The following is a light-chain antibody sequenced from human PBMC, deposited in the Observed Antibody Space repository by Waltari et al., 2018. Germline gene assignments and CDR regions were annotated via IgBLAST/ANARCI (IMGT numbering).Light chain of an antibody. CDR1: SPNIGSNT. CDR2: SNN. V-gene: IGLV1-44*01. Sequence: QSVLTQPPSASGTPGQRVTISCSGSSPNIGSNTVNWYQQLPGTAPKILIYSNNQRPSGVPDRFSGSKSGTSASLTISGLQSEDEADYYCAAWDDSLNGVVFGGGTKLTVL. J-gene: IGLJ2*01. CDR3: AAWDDSLNGVV.